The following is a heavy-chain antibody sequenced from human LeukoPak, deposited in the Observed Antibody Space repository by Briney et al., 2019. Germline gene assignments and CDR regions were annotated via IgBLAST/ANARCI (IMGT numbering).Heavy chain of an antibody. CDR3: AKDCITGTTGWFDP. CDR2: IWRDGSQK. J-gene: IGHJ5*02. V-gene: IGHV3-7*03. Sequence: TGGSLRLSCAASGFTFSSYWMSWVRQAPGKGLEWVANIWRDGSQKNYVDSVRGRFTISRDNAKNTLYLQMNSLRAEDTAVYYCAKDCITGTTGWFDPWGQGTLVTVSS. CDR1: GFTFSSYW. D-gene: IGHD1/OR15-1a*01.